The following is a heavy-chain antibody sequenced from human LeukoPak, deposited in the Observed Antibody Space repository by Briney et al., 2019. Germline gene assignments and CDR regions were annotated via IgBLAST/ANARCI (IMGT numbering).Heavy chain of an antibody. J-gene: IGHJ4*02. V-gene: IGHV4-39*01. CDR1: GGSISSSSYY. D-gene: IGHD3-9*01. CDR2: IYYSEST. Sequence: SQTMSPTSTVYGGSISSSSYYWGWIRHPPGKGLEGFGSIYYSESTYYNPSLKSRVTIYVDTSKNQFSLKLSSVTAAVTAVYFCARHEADYDILTGYKPSKPFDYWGQGTLVTVSS. CDR3: ARHEADYDILTGYKPSKPFDY.